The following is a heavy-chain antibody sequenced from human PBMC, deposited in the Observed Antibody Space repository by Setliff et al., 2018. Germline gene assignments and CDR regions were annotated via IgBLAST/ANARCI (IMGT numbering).Heavy chain of an antibody. CDR2: IYYSGST. CDR3: ARGSSGWYSGAFDI. D-gene: IGHD6-19*01. V-gene: IGHV4-59*08. Sequence: PGGSLRLSCAASGFTFSSYNMDWIRQPPGKGLEWIGSIYYSGSTNYNPSLKSRVTISLDTSKNQFSLKLSSVTAADTAVYYCARGSSGWYSGAFDIWGQGTMVTVSS. J-gene: IGHJ3*02. CDR1: GFTFSSYN.